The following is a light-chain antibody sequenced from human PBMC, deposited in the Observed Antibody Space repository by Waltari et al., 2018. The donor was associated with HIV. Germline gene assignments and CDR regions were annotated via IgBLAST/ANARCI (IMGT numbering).Light chain of an antibody. J-gene: IGKJ2*03. V-gene: IGKV3-11*01. CDR2: GAS. Sequence: DNVLTQSPATLSLSPGERATLSCRASQNVSSYLAWYQQKPGQAPRLLIYGASNRATGIPARFSGSGSGTDFTLTINSLEPEDFAVYYCQQRSNWPPRYSFGQGTKLEIK. CDR1: QNVSSY. CDR3: QQRSNWPPRYS.